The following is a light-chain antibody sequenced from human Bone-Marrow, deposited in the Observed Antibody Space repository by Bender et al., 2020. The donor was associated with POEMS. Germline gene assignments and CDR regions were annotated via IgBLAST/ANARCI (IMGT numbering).Light chain of an antibody. V-gene: IGLV2-14*01. J-gene: IGLJ2*01. Sequence: QSALTQPASLSVSPGQSITISCTGSSSDVGNFNYVSWYHQYPGKAPKVMIYYVSHRPSGVSNRFSGSKSGNTASLTISGLQAEDEGHYYCISYTTSSTGHVIIGGGTKLTVL. CDR3: ISYTTSSTGHVI. CDR1: SSDVGNFNY. CDR2: YVS.